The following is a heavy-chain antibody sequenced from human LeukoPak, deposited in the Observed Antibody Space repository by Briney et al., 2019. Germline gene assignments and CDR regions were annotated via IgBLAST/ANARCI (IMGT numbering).Heavy chain of an antibody. CDR1: GGSFSSEA. J-gene: IGHJ4*02. CDR2: ITPIFGTV. Sequence: SVKVSCKAFGGSFSSEAISWVRQAPGQGLEWMGGITPIFGTVNYAQKFQGRVTITTDESTSTAYMEVSSLRSEDTAVYYCGRKAGDCGGGSCYSIDYWGQGTLVTVSS. D-gene: IGHD2-15*01. CDR3: GRKAGDCGGGSCYSIDY. V-gene: IGHV1-69*05.